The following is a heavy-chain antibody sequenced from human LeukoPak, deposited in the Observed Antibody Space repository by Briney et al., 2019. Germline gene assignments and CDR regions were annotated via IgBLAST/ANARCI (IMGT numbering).Heavy chain of an antibody. D-gene: IGHD2-15*01. J-gene: IGHJ6*03. CDR2: ISNSGST. CDR1: GGSISSHY. CDR3: GRDALVGYFSYYYMDV. V-gene: IGHV4-59*11. Sequence: SGTLSLTCTVSGGSISSHYWTWVRQSPVKGLEWIGDISNSGSTSYNPSLKSRVTISIDTSKNQFSLKLSPVTAADTAVYYCGRDALVGYFSYYYMDVWGKGTTVTVSS.